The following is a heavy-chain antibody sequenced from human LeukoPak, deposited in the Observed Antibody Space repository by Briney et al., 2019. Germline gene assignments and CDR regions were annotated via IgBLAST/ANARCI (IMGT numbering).Heavy chain of an antibody. CDR1: GDSISSNNW. CDR2: IYHSGST. J-gene: IGHJ5*02. CDR3: ASSSSWKNWFDP. Sequence: SGTLSLTCAVSGDSISSNNWWSWVRQPPGKGLEWIGEIYHSGSTNYSPSLKSRVTISVDTSKNQFSLKLSSVTAADTAVYYCASSSSWKNWFDPWGQGTLVTVSS. V-gene: IGHV4-4*02. D-gene: IGHD6-13*01.